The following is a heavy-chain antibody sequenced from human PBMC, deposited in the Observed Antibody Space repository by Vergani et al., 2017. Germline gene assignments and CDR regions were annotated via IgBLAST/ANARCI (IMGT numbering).Heavy chain of an antibody. CDR2: ICHTEDT. J-gene: IGHJ4*02. V-gene: IGHV4-4*03. CDR3: ATIGYRRWGYYFDY. CDR1: GISVSSDKW. Sequence: QVQLQESGPGLVKPPGTLSLTCAVSGISVSSDKWWTWVRQPPGKGLEWIGEICHTEDTKYSPSLKSRVTVSVDESRNLFSLRLNSVTAADTAVYYCATIGYRRWGYYFDYWGQGILVTVSS. D-gene: IGHD2-2*02.